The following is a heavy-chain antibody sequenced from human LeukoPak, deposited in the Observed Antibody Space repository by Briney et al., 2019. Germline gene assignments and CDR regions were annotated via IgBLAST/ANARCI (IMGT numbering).Heavy chain of an antibody. CDR3: ARDRLKSIAVAGRHASYYYMDV. Sequence: ASVKVSCKASGGTFSSYAISWVRQAPGQGLEWMGGIIPIFGTANYAQKFQGRVTITADESTSTAYMELRSLRSEDTAVYYCARDRLKSIAVAGRHASYYYMDVWGKGTTVTVSS. CDR1: GGTFSSYA. CDR2: IIPIFGTA. D-gene: IGHD6-19*01. J-gene: IGHJ6*03. V-gene: IGHV1-69*13.